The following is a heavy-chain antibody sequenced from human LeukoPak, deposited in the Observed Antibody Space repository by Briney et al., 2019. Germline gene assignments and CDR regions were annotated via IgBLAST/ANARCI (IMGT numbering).Heavy chain of an antibody. D-gene: IGHD5-24*01. CDR3: ARRRAASDEAFDI. J-gene: IGHJ3*02. Sequence: PSETLSLTCSVSGDSISSSSYYWGWIRQPPGKGLEWIGIIYYSGSNYYNPSLKSRVTISVDTSKNQFSLKLSSVTAADTAVYFCARRRAASDEAFDIWGQGTMVTVSS. CDR1: GDSISSSSYY. CDR2: IYYSGSN. V-gene: IGHV4-39*01.